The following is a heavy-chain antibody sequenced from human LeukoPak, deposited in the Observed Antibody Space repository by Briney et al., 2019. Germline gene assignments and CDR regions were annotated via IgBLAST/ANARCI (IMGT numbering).Heavy chain of an antibody. CDR1: GGSISSSSYY. CDR2: IYYSVST. D-gene: IGHD6-6*01. J-gene: IGHJ4*02. CDR3: ATLYSSSSPVGY. V-gene: IGHV4-39*01. Sequence: MTSEILSLTCTVSGGSISSSSYYWGWIRQPPGKGLEWIGSIYYSVSTYDNPSLKRRVTISVDTSKNQFSPKRRSVTAADTAVYYCATLYSSSSPVGYWGQGTLVTVSS.